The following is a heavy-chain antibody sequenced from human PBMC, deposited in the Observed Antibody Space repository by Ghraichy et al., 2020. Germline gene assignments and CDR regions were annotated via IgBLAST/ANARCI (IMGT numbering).Heavy chain of an antibody. CDR2: IYYSGST. V-gene: IGHV4-59*01. J-gene: IGHJ4*02. Sequence: SETLSLTCTVSGGSISSYYWSWIRQPPGKGLEWIGYIYYSGSTNYNPSLKSRVTISVDTSKNQFSLKLSSVTAADTAVYYCARVERIAAPYYFDYWGQGTLVTVSS. CDR3: ARVERIAAPYYFDY. CDR1: GGSISSYY. D-gene: IGHD6-6*01.